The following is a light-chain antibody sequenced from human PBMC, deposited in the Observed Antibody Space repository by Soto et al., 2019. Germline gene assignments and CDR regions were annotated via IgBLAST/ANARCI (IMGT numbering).Light chain of an antibody. J-gene: IGKJ1*01. V-gene: IGKV1-5*01. Sequence: DIQMTQSPSTLSASVGDRVTITCRASQSIGDYLAWYQDKPGKAPRLLIYDASNLKSGVPSRFSGSGSGTEFTLTIANLQPDDFATYYCQPYDIYRTFGPGTKVDIK. CDR3: QPYDIYRT. CDR1: QSIGDY. CDR2: DAS.